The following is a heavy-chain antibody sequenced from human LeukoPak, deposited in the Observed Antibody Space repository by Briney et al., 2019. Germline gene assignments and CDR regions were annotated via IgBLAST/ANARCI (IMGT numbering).Heavy chain of an antibody. D-gene: IGHD2-21*01. V-gene: IGHV1-2*02. CDR1: GYTFTAYY. Sequence: ASVKVSCKASGYTFTAYYIHWVRQAPGQGLEWMGWINPISGGTNYAQNFQGRVTLTRDTSISTAYTERSGLRSDDTAVYYCGSNTDQTVSVNVIARWGQGSLVTVSS. CDR3: GSNTDQTVSVNVIAR. CDR2: INPISGGT. J-gene: IGHJ4*02.